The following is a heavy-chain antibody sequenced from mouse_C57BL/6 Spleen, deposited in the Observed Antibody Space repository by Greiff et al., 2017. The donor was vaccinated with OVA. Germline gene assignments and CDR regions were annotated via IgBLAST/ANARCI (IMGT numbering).Heavy chain of an antibody. V-gene: IGHV7-3*01. D-gene: IGHD2-1*01. CDR2: IRNKANGYTT. CDR3: ARYCGNYGDFDY. CDR1: GFTFTDYY. Sequence: EVKLVESGGGLVQPGGSLSLSCAASGFTFTDYYMSWVRQPPGKALEWLGFIRNKANGYTTEYSASVKGRFTISRDNSQSILYLQMNALRAEDSATYYCARYCGNYGDFDYWGQGTTLTVSS. J-gene: IGHJ2*01.